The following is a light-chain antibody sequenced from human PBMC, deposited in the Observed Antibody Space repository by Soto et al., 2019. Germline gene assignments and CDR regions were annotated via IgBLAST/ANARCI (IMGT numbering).Light chain of an antibody. J-gene: IGLJ1*01. V-gene: IGLV2-18*02. CDR3: SSYTSSSTLYV. CDR2: DVS. Sequence: VLTQPPSVSGSPGQSVAISCTGTSSDVGSYNRVSWYQQPPGTAPKLMIYDVSNRPSGVPDRFSGSKSGNTASLTISGLQAEDEADYYCSSYTSSSTLYVFGTGTKVTVL. CDR1: SSDVGSYNR.